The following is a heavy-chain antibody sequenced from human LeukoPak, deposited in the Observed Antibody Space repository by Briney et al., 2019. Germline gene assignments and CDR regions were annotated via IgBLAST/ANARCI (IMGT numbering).Heavy chain of an antibody. CDR1: GGSISSGGYY. Sequence: PSETLSLTCTVSGGSISSGGYYWSWIRQPPGKGLEWIGYIYHSGSTYYNPSLKSRVTISVDRSKSQFSLKLSSVTAADTAVYYCARDQVAAAADYWGQGTLVTVSS. D-gene: IGHD6-19*01. V-gene: IGHV4-30-2*01. J-gene: IGHJ4*02. CDR2: IYHSGST. CDR3: ARDQVAAAADY.